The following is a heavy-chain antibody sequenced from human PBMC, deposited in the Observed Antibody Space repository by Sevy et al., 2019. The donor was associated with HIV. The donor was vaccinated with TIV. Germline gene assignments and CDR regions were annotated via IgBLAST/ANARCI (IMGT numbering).Heavy chain of an antibody. Sequence: GGSLRLSCAASGFTFSSYVMHWVRQAPGQGLEWVAIISYDRTNKYHAASLKGRLTISRDNSKNTMFLQVNSLRPEDTAVYYCVRDRRLLWFGDGNDAFDVWGQGTLVTVSS. V-gene: IGHV3-30-3*01. CDR2: ISYDRTNK. J-gene: IGHJ3*01. CDR3: VRDRRLLWFGDGNDAFDV. CDR1: GFTFSSYV. D-gene: IGHD3-10*01.